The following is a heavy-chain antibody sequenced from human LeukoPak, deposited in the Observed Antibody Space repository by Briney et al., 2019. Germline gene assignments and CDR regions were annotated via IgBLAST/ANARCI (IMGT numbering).Heavy chain of an antibody. D-gene: IGHD3-16*01. CDR2: IKHDGSEK. J-gene: IGHJ5*01. CDR3: ARDNRAVWMNNWFDS. CDR1: GITFSSYW. Sequence: GWSLRLSCAASGITFSSYWMTWVRQVPGKGLEWVASIKHDGSEKYYVDSVTGRFTISRDNAKNSLYLQMNSLRAEDTAVYYCARDNRAVWMNNWFDSWGQGTLVTVSS. V-gene: IGHV3-7*01.